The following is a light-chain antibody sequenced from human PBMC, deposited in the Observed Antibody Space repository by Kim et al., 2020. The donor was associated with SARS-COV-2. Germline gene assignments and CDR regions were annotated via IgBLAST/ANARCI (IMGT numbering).Light chain of an antibody. V-gene: IGKV1-5*03. Sequence: VSVGDSVTITCRASQTISTWLAWYQQKPGKAPNLLIYRTSILKDGVPSRFSGSVSGTEFTLTISSLQPDDFATYYCQEYDNYSRTFGQGTKVDIK. CDR3: QEYDNYSRT. J-gene: IGKJ2*01. CDR2: RTS. CDR1: QTISTW.